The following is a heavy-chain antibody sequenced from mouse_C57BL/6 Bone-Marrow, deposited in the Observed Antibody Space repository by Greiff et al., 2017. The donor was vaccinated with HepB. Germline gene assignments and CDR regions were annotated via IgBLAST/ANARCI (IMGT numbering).Heavy chain of an antibody. CDR1: GYTFTEYT. D-gene: IGHD1-1*01. Sequence: QVHVKQSGAELVKPGASVKLSCKASGYTFTEYTIHWVKQRSGQGLEWIGWFYPGSGSIKYNEKFKDKATLTADKSSSTGYMELSRLTSEDSAVYFSARHGYYGRAMDYWGQGTSVTVSS. CDR2: FYPGSGSI. CDR3: ARHGYYGRAMDY. V-gene: IGHV1-62-2*01. J-gene: IGHJ4*01.